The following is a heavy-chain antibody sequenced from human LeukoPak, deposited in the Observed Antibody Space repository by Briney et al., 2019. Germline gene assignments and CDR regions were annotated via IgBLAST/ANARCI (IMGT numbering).Heavy chain of an antibody. J-gene: IGHJ4*02. CDR1: GGSISSSSYY. CDR3: ARGHKTGDHGY. D-gene: IGHD7-27*01. Sequence: SETLSLTCTVSGGSISSSSYYWGWIRQPPGKGLEWIGSIYYSGSTYYNPSLKSRVTISVDTSKNQFSLKLSSVTAADTAVYYCARGHKTGDHGYWGQGTLVTVSS. CDR2: IYYSGST. V-gene: IGHV4-39*07.